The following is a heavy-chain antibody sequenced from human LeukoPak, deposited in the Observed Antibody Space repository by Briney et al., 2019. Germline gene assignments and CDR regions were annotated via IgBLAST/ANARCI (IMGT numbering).Heavy chain of an antibody. D-gene: IGHD5-12*01. CDR2: IIPIFGTA. V-gene: IGHV1-69*01. J-gene: IGHJ6*03. CDR1: GGTFSSYA. Sequence: SVKVSCKASGGTFSSYAISWVRQAPGQGLEWMGGIIPIFGTANYAQKFQGRVTITADESTSTAYVELSSLRSEDTAVYYCARNFGYDVSLAFDYYYMDVWGKGTTVTVSS. CDR3: ARNFGYDVSLAFDYYYMDV.